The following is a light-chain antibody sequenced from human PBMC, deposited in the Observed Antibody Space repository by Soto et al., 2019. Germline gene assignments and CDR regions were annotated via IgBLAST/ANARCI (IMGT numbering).Light chain of an antibody. Sequence: QSALTQPASVSGSPGQSITISCTGTSSDVGAYYQVSWYQQHPGKAPQLIISEVSNRPSGVSNRFSGSKSVNTATLTISGLQAEDEADYYCSSFTTRPTRVFGGGTKLTVL. J-gene: IGLJ3*02. CDR2: EVS. CDR1: SSDVGAYYQ. CDR3: SSFTTRPTRV. V-gene: IGLV2-14*01.